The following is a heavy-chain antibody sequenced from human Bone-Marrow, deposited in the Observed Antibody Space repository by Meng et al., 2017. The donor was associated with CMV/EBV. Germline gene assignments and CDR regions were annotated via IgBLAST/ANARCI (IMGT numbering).Heavy chain of an antibody. J-gene: IGHJ4*02. D-gene: IGHD3-10*01. CDR3: AIGYYGSGSPIY. CDR2: MNPNSGNT. V-gene: IGHV1-8*03. Sequence: ASVKVSCKASGYTFTSYDINWVRQATGQGLEWMGWMNPNSGNTGYAQKFQGRVTITADKSTSTAYMELSSLRSEDTAVYYCAIGYYGSGSPIYWGQGTLVTVSS. CDR1: GYTFTSYD.